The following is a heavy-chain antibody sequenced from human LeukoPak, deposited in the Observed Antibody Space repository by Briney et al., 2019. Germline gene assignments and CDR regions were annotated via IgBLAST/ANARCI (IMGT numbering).Heavy chain of an antibody. V-gene: IGHV4-30-4*01. CDR3: AGGAVVTDSTDAFDI. CDR2: IYYSGST. D-gene: IGHD2-21*02. J-gene: IGHJ3*02. CDR1: GGSISSGDYY. Sequence: PSETLSLTCTVSGGSISSGDYYWSWIRQPPGKGLEWIGYIYYSGSTYYNPSLKSRVTISVDTSKNQFSLKLSSVTAADTAVYYCAGGAVVTDSTDAFDIWGQGTMVTVSS.